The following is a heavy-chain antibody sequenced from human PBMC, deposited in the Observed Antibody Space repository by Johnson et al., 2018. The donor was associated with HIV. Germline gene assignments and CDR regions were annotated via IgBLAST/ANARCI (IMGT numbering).Heavy chain of an antibody. CDR1: GFIFSSYA. CDR3: ALSYSLDAFDI. V-gene: IGHV3-30*04. D-gene: IGHD2-21*01. Sequence: QVQLVESGGGVVQPGRSLRLSCAASGFIFSSYAVHWVRQAPGKGLEWVAVISYDGSNKYYADSVKGRFTISRDNSKNTLYLQMNSLRAEDTAVYYCALSYSLDAFDIWGQGTMVTVSS. J-gene: IGHJ3*02. CDR2: ISYDGSNK.